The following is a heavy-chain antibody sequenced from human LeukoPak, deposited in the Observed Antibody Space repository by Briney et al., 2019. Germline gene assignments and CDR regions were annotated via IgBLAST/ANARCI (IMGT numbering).Heavy chain of an antibody. J-gene: IGHJ5*02. CDR3: ARGIGSQLRSGWFDP. V-gene: IGHV3-66*01. CDR1: GFTVSSNY. CDR2: IYSGGNT. D-gene: IGHD3-3*01. Sequence: GGSLRLSCAASGFTVSSNYMSWVRQAPGKGLEWVSVIYSGGNTYYADSVEGRFTISRDNSKNTLYLQVNSLRAEDTAVYYCARGIGSQLRSGWFDPWGQGTLVTVSS.